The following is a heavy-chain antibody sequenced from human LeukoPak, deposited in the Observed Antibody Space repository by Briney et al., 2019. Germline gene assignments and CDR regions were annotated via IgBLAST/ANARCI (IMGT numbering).Heavy chain of an antibody. CDR1: GFTFSSYS. Sequence: GGSLRLSCAASGFTFSSYSMNWVRQAPGKGLEWVSSISSSSSYIYYADSVKGRFTISRDNAKNSLYLQMNSLRAEDTAVYYCARDGTAYSSSSVWFDPWCQGTLVTVSS. V-gene: IGHV3-21*01. D-gene: IGHD6-6*01. J-gene: IGHJ5*02. CDR3: ARDGTAYSSSSVWFDP. CDR2: ISSSSSYI.